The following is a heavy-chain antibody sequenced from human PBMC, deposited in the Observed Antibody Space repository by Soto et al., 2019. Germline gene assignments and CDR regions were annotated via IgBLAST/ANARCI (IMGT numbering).Heavy chain of an antibody. CDR3: ARALPNDAFDI. CDR2: ISYDGSNK. Sequence: QVQLVESGGGVLQPGRSLRLSCAASGFTFSSYAMHWVRQAPGKGLEWVAVISYDGSNKYYADSVKGRFTISRDNSKNTLYLQMNSLRAEDTAVYYCARALPNDAFDIWGQGTMVTVSS. V-gene: IGHV3-30-3*01. CDR1: GFTFSSYA. J-gene: IGHJ3*02.